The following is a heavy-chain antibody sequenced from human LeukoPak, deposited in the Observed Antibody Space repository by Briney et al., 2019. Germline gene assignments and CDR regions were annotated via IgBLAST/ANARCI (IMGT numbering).Heavy chain of an antibody. CDR2: INHSGST. Sequence: SETLSLTCTVSGGSISSGGYYWSWIRQPPGKGLEWIGEINHSGSTNYNPSLKSRVTISVDTSKNQFSLKLSSVTAADTAVFYCARDGGYYDSSGLLDYWGQGTLVTVSS. CDR3: ARDGGYYDSSGLLDY. V-gene: IGHV4-39*07. D-gene: IGHD3-22*01. CDR1: GGSISSGGYY. J-gene: IGHJ4*02.